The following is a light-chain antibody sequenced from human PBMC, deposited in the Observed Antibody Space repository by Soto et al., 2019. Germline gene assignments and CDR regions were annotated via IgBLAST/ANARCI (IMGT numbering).Light chain of an antibody. CDR2: GAS. CDR3: QQYGSSPPYT. V-gene: IGKV3-20*01. Sequence: PGERATLSCRASQSVSGSYLAWYQQKPGQTPRLLIYGASSRATGIPDRFSGSGSGTDFTLTISRLEPEDFAVYYCQQYGSSPPYTFGQGTKLEIK. CDR1: QSVSGSY. J-gene: IGKJ2*01.